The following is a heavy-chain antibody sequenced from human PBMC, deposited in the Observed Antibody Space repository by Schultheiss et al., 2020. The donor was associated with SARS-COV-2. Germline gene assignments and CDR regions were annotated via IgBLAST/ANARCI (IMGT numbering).Heavy chain of an antibody. D-gene: IGHD6-13*01. J-gene: IGHJ6*02. Sequence: SVKVSCKASGGTFSSYAISWVRQAPGQGLEWMGGIIPIFGTANYAQKFQGRVTITRDTSASTAYMELSSLRSEDTAVYYCASGIAAAGTFVYYYYGMDVWGQGTTVTVSS. CDR2: IIPIFGTA. CDR3: ASGIAAAGTFVYYYYGMDV. V-gene: IGHV1-69*05. CDR1: GGTFSSYA.